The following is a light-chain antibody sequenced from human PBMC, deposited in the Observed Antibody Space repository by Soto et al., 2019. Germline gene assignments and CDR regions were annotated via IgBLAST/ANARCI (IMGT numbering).Light chain of an antibody. CDR2: AAS. CDR1: QNINRY. CDR3: PQIFSGGFT. J-gene: IGKJ3*01. Sequence: DIQMTQSPSSLSASVGDRVTITCRASQNINRYLNWYQQKPGKAPKLLIYAASTLQSGVPSRFSGSGSGADFTLTISRLQPEDFAAYYCPQIFSGGFTFGPGTKVDIK. V-gene: IGKV1-39*01.